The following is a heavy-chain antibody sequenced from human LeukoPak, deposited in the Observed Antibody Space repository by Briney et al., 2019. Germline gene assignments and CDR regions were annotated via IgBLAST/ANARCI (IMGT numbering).Heavy chain of an antibody. Sequence: ASVKVSCKASGGTFSSYAISWVRQAPGQGLKWMGGIIPIFGTANYAQKFQGRVTITTDESTSTAYMELSSLRSEDTAVYYCARALGGSYDIKFDPWGQGTLVTVSS. CDR3: ARALGGSYDIKFDP. V-gene: IGHV1-69*05. CDR2: IIPIFGTA. J-gene: IGHJ5*02. D-gene: IGHD3-22*01. CDR1: GGTFSSYA.